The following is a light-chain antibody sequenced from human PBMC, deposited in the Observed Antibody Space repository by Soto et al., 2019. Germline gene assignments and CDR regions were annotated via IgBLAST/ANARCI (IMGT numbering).Light chain of an antibody. J-gene: IGLJ3*02. Sequence: QSVLTQPPSMSGAPGQRVTISCTGSSSNIGAGYTVHWYQQLPETAPKLLISVNNDRPSGVPDRFSVSKSGTSASLAISGLQSEDEADYYCASWDVSLNAWVFGGGTKLTVL. CDR1: SSNIGAGYT. CDR2: VNN. CDR3: ASWDVSLNAWV. V-gene: IGLV1-40*01.